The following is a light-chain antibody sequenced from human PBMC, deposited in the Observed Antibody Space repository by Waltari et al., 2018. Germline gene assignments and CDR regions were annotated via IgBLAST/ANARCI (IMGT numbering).Light chain of an antibody. CDR1: QSINSW. CDR3: QQCNTYS. Sequence: DIQMTQSPSTLSASVGDRVTITCRASQSINSWLAWYQQKPGKAPKLLIYKASTLESGVPSRFSDSGSGTEFTLTISGLHPDDFATYYCQQCNTYSFGQGTKVEIK. CDR2: KAS. V-gene: IGKV1-5*03. J-gene: IGKJ1*01.